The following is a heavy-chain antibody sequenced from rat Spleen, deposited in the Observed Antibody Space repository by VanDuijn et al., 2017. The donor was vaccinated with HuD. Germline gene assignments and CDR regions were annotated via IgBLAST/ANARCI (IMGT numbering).Heavy chain of an antibody. CDR3: ARQGRYYFDY. CDR2: LSTGGGNT. Sequence: EVQLVESGGGLVQPGRSLRLSCAASGLSFTNSGMAWVRQTPTTGLEGVASLSTGGGNTYYRDSVKGRFTISRDDAKNTQNLQMDSLRSEDTATYYCARQGRYYFDYWGQGVMVTVSS. CDR1: GLSFTNSG. J-gene: IGHJ2*01. V-gene: IGHV5S14*01.